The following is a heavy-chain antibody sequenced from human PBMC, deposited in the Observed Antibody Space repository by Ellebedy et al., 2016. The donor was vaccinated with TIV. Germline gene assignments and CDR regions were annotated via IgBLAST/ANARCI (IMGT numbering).Heavy chain of an antibody. D-gene: IGHD3-10*01. CDR1: GFTFSRYW. Sequence: HTGGSLRLSCAASGFTFSRYWMHWVRQAPGKGLVWVARINPDGSYTTYADSVKGRFTISRDNAKNTLYLQMTSLRAEDAAVYYCARSYWGADSWGQGTLVTVSS. V-gene: IGHV3-74*01. CDR3: ARSYWGADS. J-gene: IGHJ4*02. CDR2: INPDGSYT.